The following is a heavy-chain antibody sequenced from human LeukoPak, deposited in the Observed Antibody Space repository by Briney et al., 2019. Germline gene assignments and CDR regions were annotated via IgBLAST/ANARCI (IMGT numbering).Heavy chain of an antibody. J-gene: IGHJ4*02. CDR1: GFTFSSYA. CDR3: ARGFGASDY. V-gene: IGHV3-30-3*01. D-gene: IGHD3-16*01. Sequence: GGSPRLSCAASGFTFSSYAMHWVRQAPGKGLEWVAVISYDGSNKYYADSVKGRFTISRDNSKNTLYLQMNSLRAEDTAVYYCARGFGASDYWGQGTLVTVSS. CDR2: ISYDGSNK.